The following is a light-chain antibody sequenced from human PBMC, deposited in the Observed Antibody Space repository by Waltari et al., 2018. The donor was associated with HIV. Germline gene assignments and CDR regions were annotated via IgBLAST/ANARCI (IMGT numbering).Light chain of an antibody. CDR2: MND. Sequence: QSVVTQPPSASGTLGQRVTIPCSGGPPNIGSNYGSWYQHLPGTSPKLRIDMNDQRPAGVPDRISGSKSGTSASLAISGLRSEDEADYYCASWDDSLGGYWIFGGGTNLTVL. V-gene: IGLV1-47*01. CDR3: ASWDDSLGGYWI. J-gene: IGLJ2*01. CDR1: PPNIGSNY.